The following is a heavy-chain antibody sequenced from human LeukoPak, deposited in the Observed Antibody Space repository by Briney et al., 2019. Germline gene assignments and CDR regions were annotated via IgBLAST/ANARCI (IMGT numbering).Heavy chain of an antibody. CDR1: GFTFSSYA. Sequence: GGSLRLSCAASGFTFSSYAMSWVRQAPGKGLEWVSAISGSGGSTYYADSVKGRFTISRDNSKNTLYLQMNSLRAEDTAVYYCAKDPVHYDFWSGPNTSHIWGQGTMVTVSS. J-gene: IGHJ3*02. D-gene: IGHD3-3*01. CDR3: AKDPVHYDFWSGPNTSHI. CDR2: ISGSGGST. V-gene: IGHV3-23*01.